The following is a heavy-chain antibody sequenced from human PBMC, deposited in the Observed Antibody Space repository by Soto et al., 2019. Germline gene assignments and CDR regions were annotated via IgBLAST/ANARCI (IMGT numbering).Heavy chain of an antibody. J-gene: IGHJ4*02. V-gene: IGHV1-18*01. D-gene: IGHD3-22*01. CDR3: ARELTEYYDSSGYLGGFDY. CDR2: ISAYNGNT. Sequence: GASVKVSCKASGYTFTSYGISWVRQAPGQGLEWMGWISAYNGNTNYAQKLQGRVTMTTDTSTSTAYMELRSLRSDDTAVYYCARELTEYYDSSGYLGGFDYWGQGTLVTVSS. CDR1: GYTFTSYG.